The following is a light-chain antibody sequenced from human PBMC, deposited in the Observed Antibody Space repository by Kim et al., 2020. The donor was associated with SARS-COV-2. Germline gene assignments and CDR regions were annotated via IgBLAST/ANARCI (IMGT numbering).Light chain of an antibody. CDR2: AVS. CDR1: SSDVGGYNY. J-gene: IGLJ1*01. Sequence: QSALTQPASVSGSPGQSITISCTGTSSDVGGYNYVSWYQQHPGKAPKLMISAVSNRPSGVSNRFSGSKSGNTASLTISGLQAEDEADYYCSSYTRSSTLYVFGTGTKVTVL. V-gene: IGLV2-14*03. CDR3: SSYTRSSTLYV.